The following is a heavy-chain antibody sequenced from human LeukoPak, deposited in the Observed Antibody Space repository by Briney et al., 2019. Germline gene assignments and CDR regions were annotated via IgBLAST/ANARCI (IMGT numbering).Heavy chain of an antibody. CDR1: GGSISSYY. CDR2: IYTSWST. V-gene: IGHV4-4*07. CDR3: AREGLGYYDRSGYYYTPLDY. D-gene: IGHD3-22*01. J-gene: IGHJ4*02. Sequence: SETLSLTCTVSGGSISSYYWSWIRQPAGKGLEWIGRIYTSWSTNYNPSLKSRFTMSVETTKNQFSQKLSSVTAADTAVYYYAREGLGYYDRSGYYYTPLDYWGQGTLVSVSS.